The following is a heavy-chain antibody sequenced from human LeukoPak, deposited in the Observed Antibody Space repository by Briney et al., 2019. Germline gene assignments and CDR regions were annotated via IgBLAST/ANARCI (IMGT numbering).Heavy chain of an antibody. V-gene: IGHV1-2*02. D-gene: IGHD6-19*01. CDR2: INPNSGGT. CDR3: ASSTGGWYGFDY. J-gene: IGHJ4*02. CDR1: GYTFTGYY. Sequence: ASVKVSCKASGYTFTGYYMHWVRQAPGQGLEWMGWINPNSGGTNYAQKFQGRVTMTRDTSISTAYMELRSLRSDDTAVYYCASSTGGWYGFDYWGQGTLVTVSS.